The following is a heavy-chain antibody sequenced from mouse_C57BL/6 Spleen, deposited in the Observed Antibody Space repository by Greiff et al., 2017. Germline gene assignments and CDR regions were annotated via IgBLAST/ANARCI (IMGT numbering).Heavy chain of an antibody. D-gene: IGHD1-1*01. CDR2: ISDGGSYT. V-gene: IGHV5-4*01. CDR1: GFTFSSYA. CDR3: ARGTLTTVVAPFDY. Sequence: EVQGVESGGGLVKPGGSLKLSCAASGFTFSSYAMSWVRQTPEKRLEWVATISDGGSYTYYPDNVKGRFTISRDNAKNNLYLQMSHLKSEDTAMYYCARGTLTTVVAPFDYWGQGTTLTVSS. J-gene: IGHJ2*01.